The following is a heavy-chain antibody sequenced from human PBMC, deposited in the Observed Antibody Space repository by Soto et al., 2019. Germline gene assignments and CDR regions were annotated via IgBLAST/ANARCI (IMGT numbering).Heavy chain of an antibody. CDR1: GYTFTGYY. D-gene: IGHD3-22*01. V-gene: IGHV1-2*02. CDR2: INPNSGGT. CDR3: ARGLNYNSSGYYLGY. Sequence: ASVKVSCKASGYTFTGYYMHWARQAPGQGLEWMGWINPNSGGTNYAQKFQGRVTMTRDTSTSTVYMELSSVRSEDTAVYYCARGLNYNSSGYYLGYRRQGTLVTVSS. J-gene: IGHJ4*02.